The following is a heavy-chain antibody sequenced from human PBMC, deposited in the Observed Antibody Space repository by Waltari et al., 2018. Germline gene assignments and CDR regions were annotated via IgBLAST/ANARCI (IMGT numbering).Heavy chain of an antibody. V-gene: IGHV4-34*01. CDR3: ARGKATSGSSWMYFFDY. D-gene: IGHD6-13*01. CDR2: INHSGST. J-gene: IGHJ4*02. CDR1: GGSFSGYY. Sequence: QVQLQQWGAGLLKPSETLSLTCAVYGGSFSGYYWSWIRQPPGKGLEWIGEINHSGSTNYNPSLKSRVTISVDTSKNQFSLKLSSVTAADTAVYYCARGKATSGSSWMYFFDYWGQGTLVTVSS.